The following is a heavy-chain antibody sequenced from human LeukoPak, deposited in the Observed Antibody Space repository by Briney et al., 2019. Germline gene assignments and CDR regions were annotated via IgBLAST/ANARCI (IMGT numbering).Heavy chain of an antibody. J-gene: IGHJ4*02. CDR2: IRSKAYGGTT. V-gene: IGHV3-49*04. CDR3: ARDGNWGYYFDY. Sequence: GGSLRLSCTASGFTFGDYAMSWVRQAPGKGLEWVGFIRSKAYGGTTEYAASVKGRFTISRDDSKSIAYLQMNSLKTEDTAVYYCARDGNWGYYFDYWGQGTLVTVSS. CDR1: GFTFGDYA. D-gene: IGHD7-27*01.